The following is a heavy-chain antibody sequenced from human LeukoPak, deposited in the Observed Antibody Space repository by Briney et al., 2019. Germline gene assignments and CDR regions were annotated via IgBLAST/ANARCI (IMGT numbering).Heavy chain of an antibody. J-gene: IGHJ4*02. CDR2: VYYSGST. V-gene: IGHV4-39*01. D-gene: IGHD3-10*02. CDR3: ARNVSAGYFDY. CDR1: GGSFTGTPHY. Sequence: PSETLSLTCSVSGGSFTGTPHYWAWIPQPPGQGLEWIVSVYYSGSTSYSPSLKSRVTISVDRYKNQFSLRLNSVTGADTAVYYCARNVSAGYFDYWSQGTLVTVS.